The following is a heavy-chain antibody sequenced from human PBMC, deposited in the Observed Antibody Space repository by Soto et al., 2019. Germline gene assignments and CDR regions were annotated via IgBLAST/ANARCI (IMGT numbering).Heavy chain of an antibody. CDR3: ARRGWEGYYYYYGMDV. Sequence: EVPLVESGGGLVQPGGSLRLSCAASGFTFSSYWMHWVRQAPGKGLVWVSRINSDGSSTSYADSVKGRFTISRDNAKNTLYLQMNSLRAEDTAVYYCARRGWEGYYYYYGMDVWGQGTTVTVSS. V-gene: IGHV3-74*01. CDR2: INSDGSST. CDR1: GFTFSSYW. D-gene: IGHD6-19*01. J-gene: IGHJ6*02.